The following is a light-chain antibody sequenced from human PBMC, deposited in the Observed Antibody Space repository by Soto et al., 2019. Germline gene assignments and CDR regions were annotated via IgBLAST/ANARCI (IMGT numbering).Light chain of an antibody. V-gene: IGKV1-6*01. Sequence: AIQMTQSPSSLSASVGDRVTITCRASQGIRSDLGWYQQRPGEAPKLLIYGTSSLQSGVPSRFSGSGSGTDFTLTISSLQPEDFATYYCLQDYDYPRMFGQGTKVEI. CDR3: LQDYDYPRM. CDR2: GTS. J-gene: IGKJ1*01. CDR1: QGIRSD.